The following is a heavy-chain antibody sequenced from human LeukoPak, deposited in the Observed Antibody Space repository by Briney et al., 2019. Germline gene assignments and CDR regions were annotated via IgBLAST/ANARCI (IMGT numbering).Heavy chain of an antibody. CDR1: RFTFSNYW. J-gene: IGHJ4*02. CDR2: IKDDGSET. V-gene: IGHV3-7*03. Sequence: PGGSLRLSCAASRFTFSNYWMAWVRQAPGKGLEWVANIKDDGSETYYVASVKGRFTISRDNAKDSLYLQMNSLRAEDTAVYYCANVRAYTSGWYREDNWGQGTLVTVSS. CDR3: ANVRAYTSGWYREDN. D-gene: IGHD6-19*01.